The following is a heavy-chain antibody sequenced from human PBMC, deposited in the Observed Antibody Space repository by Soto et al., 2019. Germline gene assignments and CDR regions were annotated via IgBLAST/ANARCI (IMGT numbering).Heavy chain of an antibody. J-gene: IGHJ6*02. Sequence: SETLSLTCTVSGYSISSGYYWGWIRQPPGKGLEWIGSIYHSGSTYYNPSLKSRVTISVDTSKNQFSLKLSSVTAADTAVYYCARDPTSGETAMVNPVYYYYGMDVWGQGTTVTVSS. CDR3: ARDPTSGETAMVNPVYYYYGMDV. CDR1: GYSISSGYY. D-gene: IGHD5-18*01. CDR2: IYHSGST. V-gene: IGHV4-38-2*02.